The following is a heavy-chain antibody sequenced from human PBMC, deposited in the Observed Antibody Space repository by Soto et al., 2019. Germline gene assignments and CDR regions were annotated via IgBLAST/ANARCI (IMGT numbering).Heavy chain of an antibody. CDR3: ARDEVAVAGTGL. CDR2: IYYSGST. D-gene: IGHD6-19*01. J-gene: IGHJ2*01. V-gene: IGHV4-59*01. CDR1: GGSISSYY. Sequence: QVQLQESGPGLVKPSETLSLTCTVSGGSISSYYWSWIRQPPGKGLEWIGYIYYSGSTNYNPSLKSRVTISVDTSKNQFFLKLSSVTAADTAVYYCARDEVAVAGTGLWGRGTLVTVSS.